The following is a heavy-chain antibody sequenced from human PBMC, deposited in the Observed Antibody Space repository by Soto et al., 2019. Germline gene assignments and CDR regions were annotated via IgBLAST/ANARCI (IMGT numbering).Heavy chain of an antibody. CDR1: GGSISTYH. CDR2: IYYSGST. CDR3: TRGGGWLPDL. D-gene: IGHD6-19*01. Sequence: QVQLQESGPGLVKPSGTLSLTCTVSGGSISTYHWSWIRQPPGKGLGWIGYIYYSGSTNYNPSLQSRVTISLDTSRNQFSLKLRSVTAADTAVYYCTRGGGWLPDLWGQGTLVTVSS. J-gene: IGHJ5*02. V-gene: IGHV4-59*01.